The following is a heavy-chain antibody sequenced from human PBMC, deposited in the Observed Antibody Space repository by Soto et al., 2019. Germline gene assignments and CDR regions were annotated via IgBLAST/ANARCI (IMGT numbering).Heavy chain of an antibody. V-gene: IGHV4-59*01. Sequence: QVRLQESGPGLVKPSETLSLTCTVSGASISRYYWSWLRQSPGKGLEWIGYLYNTGSTIYNPSLTSRVTISVDTSTNQFSLKMNSVTAADTAVYYCARDLWGYCGADCYPLDVWGQGTTVTVSS. CDR2: LYNTGST. D-gene: IGHD2-21*02. J-gene: IGHJ6*02. CDR3: ARDLWGYCGADCYPLDV. CDR1: GASISRYY.